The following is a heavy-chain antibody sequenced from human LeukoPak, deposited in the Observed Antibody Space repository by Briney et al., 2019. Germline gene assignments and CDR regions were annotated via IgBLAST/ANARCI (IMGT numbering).Heavy chain of an antibody. CDR2: INHSGST. CDR3: ARGGKDCSSTSCYSYYFDY. Sequence: SKTLSLTCAVYGGSFSGYYWSWIRQPPGKGLEWIGEINHSGSTNYNPSLKSRVTISVDTSKNQFSLKLSSVTAADTAVYYCARGGKDCSSTSCYSYYFDYWGQGTLVTVSS. J-gene: IGHJ4*02. CDR1: GGSFSGYY. D-gene: IGHD2-2*01. V-gene: IGHV4-34*01.